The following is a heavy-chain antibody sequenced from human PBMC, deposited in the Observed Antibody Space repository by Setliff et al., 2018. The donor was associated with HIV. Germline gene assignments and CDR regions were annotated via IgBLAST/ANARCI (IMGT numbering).Heavy chain of an antibody. CDR2: INQSGSA. Sequence: SETLSLTCAVYGGSFSGYYCSWIRQPPGKGLEWIGEINQSGSADYNPSLKSRVTISVDTSKNQFYLKLSSVTAADTAVYYCARGGGIVGPTDWYFDLWGRGTLVTVSS. D-gene: IGHD1-26*01. J-gene: IGHJ2*01. V-gene: IGHV4-34*01. CDR1: GGSFSGYY. CDR3: ARGGGIVGPTDWYFDL.